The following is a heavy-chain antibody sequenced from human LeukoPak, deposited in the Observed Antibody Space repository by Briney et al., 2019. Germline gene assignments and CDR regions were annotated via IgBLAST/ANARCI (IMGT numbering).Heavy chain of an antibody. J-gene: IGHJ4*02. D-gene: IGHD6-19*01. CDR1: GFTFSSYS. CDR2: ISSSSSYI. V-gene: IGHV3-21*01. CDR3: ARSPGSSGSFDY. Sequence: GGSLRLSCAASGFTFSSYSMNWVRQAPGKGLEWVSSISSSSSYIYYADSVKGRFTISRDNAKNSLYLRMNSLRAEDTAVYYCARSPGSSGSFDYWGQGTLVTVSS.